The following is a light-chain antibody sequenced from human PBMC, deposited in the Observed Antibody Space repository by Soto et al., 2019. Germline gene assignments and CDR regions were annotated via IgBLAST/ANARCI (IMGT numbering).Light chain of an antibody. CDR2: DNN. CDR1: SSNIGNNY. V-gene: IGLV1-51*01. J-gene: IGLJ2*01. Sequence: QSVLTQPPSVSAAPGQKVTISCSGSSSNIGNNYVSWYQQLPGTAPKLLIYDNNKRPSGIPDRFSGSKSGTSATLGITGRQTGDEADYYCGTWDSSLSAPVFGGGTKLTVL. CDR3: GTWDSSLSAPV.